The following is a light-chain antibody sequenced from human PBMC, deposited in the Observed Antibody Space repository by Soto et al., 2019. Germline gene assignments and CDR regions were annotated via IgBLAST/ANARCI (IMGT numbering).Light chain of an antibody. Sequence: VMTQSPVTLSVSPVERATLSCRASQSVSSNLAWYQQKPGQAPSLLIYGAFTRATGIPARFSGTGSGTEFTLTISSLQSEDFALYYCQQYNDWPLTFGQGTKVDIK. J-gene: IGKJ1*01. CDR1: QSVSSN. CDR3: QQYNDWPLT. CDR2: GAF. V-gene: IGKV3-15*01.